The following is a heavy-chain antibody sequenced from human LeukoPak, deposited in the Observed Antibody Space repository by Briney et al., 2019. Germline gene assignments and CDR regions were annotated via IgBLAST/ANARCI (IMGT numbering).Heavy chain of an antibody. CDR1: GFTFSTYN. CDR2: ISGSSSYI. V-gene: IGHV3-21*04. J-gene: IGHJ4*02. D-gene: IGHD3-22*01. CDR3: ARDGGGEYYYDSSGYFGVHFDY. Sequence: GGSLRLSCAASGFTFSTYNMNWVRQAPGKGLEWVSSISGSSSYIYYADSVKGRFTISRDNAKNSLYLQMNSLRAEDTAVYYCARDGGGEYYYDSSGYFGVHFDYWGQGTLVTVSS.